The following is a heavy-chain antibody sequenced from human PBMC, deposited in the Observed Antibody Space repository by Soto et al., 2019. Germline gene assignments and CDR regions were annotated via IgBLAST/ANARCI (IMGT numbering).Heavy chain of an antibody. Sequence: GGSLRLSCAASGFTFSSYSMNWVRQAPGKGLEWVSYISSSSSTIYYADSVKGRFTISRDNAKNSLYLQMNSLRDEDTAVYYCARDQDGGVELPDGYYYYGMDVWGQGTTVTVSS. CDR3: ARDQDGGVELPDGYYYYGMDV. V-gene: IGHV3-48*02. CDR1: GFTFSSYS. D-gene: IGHD1-7*01. CDR2: ISSSSSTI. J-gene: IGHJ6*02.